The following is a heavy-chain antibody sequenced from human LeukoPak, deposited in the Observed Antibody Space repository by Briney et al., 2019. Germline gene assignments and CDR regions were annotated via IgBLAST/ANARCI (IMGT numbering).Heavy chain of an antibody. CDR2: ISWNSGSI. Sequence: GGSLRLSCAASGFSFDDYAMHWVRQAPGKGLEWVSAISWNSGSIGYADFVKGRFTISRDNAKNSLYLQMNSLRAEDTALYYCAKTPAPNYGDYLGTLDIWGQGTMVTVSS. V-gene: IGHV3-9*01. CDR1: GFSFDDYA. J-gene: IGHJ3*02. CDR3: AKTPAPNYGDYLGTLDI. D-gene: IGHD4-17*01.